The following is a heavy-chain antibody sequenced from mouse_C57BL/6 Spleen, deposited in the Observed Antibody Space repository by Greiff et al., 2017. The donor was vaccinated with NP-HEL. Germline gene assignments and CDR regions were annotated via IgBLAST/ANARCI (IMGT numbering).Heavy chain of an antibody. D-gene: IGHD2-3*01. CDR3: TRIPIYDGYYVAY. V-gene: IGHV1-15*01. J-gene: IGHJ3*01. Sequence: VQVVESGAELVRPGASVTLSCMASGFTFTDYEMHWVKQTPVHGLEWIGVIDPETGGYAYNQKFQGKAILTADKASSTAYSELRSLTSEDSAVYYCTRIPIYDGYYVAYWGQGTLVTVSA. CDR2: IDPETGGY. CDR1: GFTFTDYE.